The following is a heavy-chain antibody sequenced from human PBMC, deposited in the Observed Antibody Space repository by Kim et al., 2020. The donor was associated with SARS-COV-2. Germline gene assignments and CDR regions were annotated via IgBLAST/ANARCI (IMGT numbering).Heavy chain of an antibody. V-gene: IGHV4-31*03. J-gene: IGHJ4*02. Sequence: SETLSLTCTVSGGSISSGGYYWSWIRQHPGKGLEWIGYIYYSGSTYYNPSLKSRVTISVDTSKNQFSLKLSSVTAADTAVYYCATSKSIPNFDYWGQGTLVTVSS. CDR2: IYYSGST. CDR1: GGSISSGGYY. CDR3: ATSKSIPNFDY. D-gene: IGHD2-2*02.